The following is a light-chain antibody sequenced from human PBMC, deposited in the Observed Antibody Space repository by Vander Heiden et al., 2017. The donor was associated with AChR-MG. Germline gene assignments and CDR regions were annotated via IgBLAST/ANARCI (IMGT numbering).Light chain of an antibody. Sequence: QSALTQPASVSGSPGQSITISCTGTSSDVGGYNSVSWYQQHPGKVPKLMIYDVRNLPSGISDRFSGSKSGNTASLTISGLQTDDEADYYCCSYTSTSTLVFGGGTRLTVL. CDR2: DVR. CDR3: CSYTSTSTLV. J-gene: IGLJ2*01. V-gene: IGLV2-14*03. CDR1: SSDVGGYNS.